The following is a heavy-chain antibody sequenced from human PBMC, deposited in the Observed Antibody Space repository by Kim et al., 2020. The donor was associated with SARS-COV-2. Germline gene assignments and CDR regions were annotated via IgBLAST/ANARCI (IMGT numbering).Heavy chain of an antibody. CDR1: GFTFSTYW. V-gene: IGHV3-74*01. J-gene: IGHJ4*02. CDR3: VRETSTSGSYYFDS. Sequence: GGSLRLSCAASGFTFSTYWMHWVRQAPGEGLVWVSRIKTGGSNPRYADSVKGRFTISRDNAKNTLYLQMNSLRAEDTALYYCVRETSTSGSYYFDSWGQGTLVTVSS. CDR2: IKTGGSNP. D-gene: IGHD6-19*01.